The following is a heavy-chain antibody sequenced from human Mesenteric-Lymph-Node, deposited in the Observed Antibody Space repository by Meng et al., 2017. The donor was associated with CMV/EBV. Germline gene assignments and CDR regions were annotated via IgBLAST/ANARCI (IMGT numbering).Heavy chain of an antibody. V-gene: IGHV3-23*01. D-gene: IGHD3-16*01. CDR1: GFTFSSYA. Sequence: GESLKISRAASGFTFSSYAMTWVRQAPGKGLEWVSVISASGDKTYYADSVKGRFTISKDNAKHTLYLETSSLSAEEPAVYYCTRHEEGGSYWGQGTLVTVSS. J-gene: IGHJ4*02. CDR2: ISASGDKT. CDR3: TRHEEGGSY.